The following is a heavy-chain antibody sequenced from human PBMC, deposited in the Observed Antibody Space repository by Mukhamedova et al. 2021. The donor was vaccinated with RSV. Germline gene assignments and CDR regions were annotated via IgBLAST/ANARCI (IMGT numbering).Heavy chain of an antibody. CDR2: INHSGST. J-gene: IGHJ4*02. Sequence: GKGLEWIGEINHSGSTNYNPSLKSRVTISVDTSKNQFSLKLSSVTAADTAVYYCARGGRIVVVPAARSRQSRKDLDYWGQGTLVT. V-gene: IGHV4-34*01. D-gene: IGHD2-2*01. CDR3: ARGGRIVVVPAARSRQSRKDLDY.